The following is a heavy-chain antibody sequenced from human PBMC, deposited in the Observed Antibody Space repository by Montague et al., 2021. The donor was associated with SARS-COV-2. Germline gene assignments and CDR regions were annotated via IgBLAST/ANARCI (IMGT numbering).Heavy chain of an antibody. CDR2: INTDGSTS. CDR3: ARNSDS. V-gene: IGHV3-74*01. CDR1: GFTFSSYW. J-gene: IGHJ4*02. Sequence: SLRISCAASGFTFSSYWMHWVRQAPGKGLVWVSRINTDGSTSTYADSVKGRFTVSRDNAKNTLYLQMSSLRAEDTAVYYCARNSDSWGQGTLVTVSS.